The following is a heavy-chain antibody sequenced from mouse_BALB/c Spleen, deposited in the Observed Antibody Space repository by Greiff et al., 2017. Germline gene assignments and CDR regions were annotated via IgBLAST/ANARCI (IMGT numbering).Heavy chain of an antibody. D-gene: IGHD6-1*01. J-gene: IGHJ3*01. CDR1: GFNIKDTY. V-gene: IGHV14-3*02. CDR3: ASSEGAWFAD. Sequence: VQLQQPGAELVKPGASVKLSCTASGFNIKDTYMHWVKQRPEQGLEWIGRIDPANGNTKYDPKFQGKATIPADTSSNPAYLQLSSLTSEDTAVYYWASSEGAWFADWGQGTLVTVSA. CDR2: IDPANGNT.